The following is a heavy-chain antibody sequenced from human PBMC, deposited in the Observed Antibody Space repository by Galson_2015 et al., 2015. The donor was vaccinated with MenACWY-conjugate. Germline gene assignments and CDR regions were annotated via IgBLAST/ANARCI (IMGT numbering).Heavy chain of an antibody. V-gene: IGHV5-51*01. CDR1: GYTFTNNW. J-gene: IGHJ4*02. CDR3: ARGAQGYFDY. D-gene: IGHD3-16*01. Sequence: QSGAEVKKPWESLKISCKGSGYTFTNNWIGWVRQMPGKGLEWMGIMNPVDSETRYSPSFQGQVAISADKSISTTFLEWSSLKASDTAVYYCARGAQGYFDYWGQGALVTVSS. CDR2: MNPVDSET.